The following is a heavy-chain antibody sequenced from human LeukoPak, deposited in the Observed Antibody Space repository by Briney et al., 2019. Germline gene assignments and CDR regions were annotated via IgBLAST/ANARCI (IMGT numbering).Heavy chain of an antibody. CDR2: ISYDGSNK. V-gene: IGHV3-30*18. J-gene: IGHJ4*02. CDR3: AKDRCGGDCYTFDY. Sequence: GGSLRLSCAASGFTFSSYGMHWVRQAPGKGLEWVAVISYDGSNKYYADSVKGRFTISRDNSKNTLYLQMNSLRAEDTAVYYCAKDRCGGDCYTFDYWGQGTLVTVS. CDR1: GFTFSSYG. D-gene: IGHD2-21*02.